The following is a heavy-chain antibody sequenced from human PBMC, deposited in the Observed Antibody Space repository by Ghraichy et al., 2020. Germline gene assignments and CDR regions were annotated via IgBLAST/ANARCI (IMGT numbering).Heavy chain of an antibody. CDR3: ARDRPDRPFAFDI. V-gene: IGHV4-59*01. D-gene: IGHD6-6*01. J-gene: IGHJ3*02. Sequence: SETLSLTCTVSGGSISSYYWSWIRQPPGKGLEWIGYIYYSGSTNYNPSLKSRVTISVDTSKNQFSLKLSSVTAADTAVYYCARDRPDRPFAFDIWGQGTMVTVSS. CDR1: GGSISSYY. CDR2: IYYSGST.